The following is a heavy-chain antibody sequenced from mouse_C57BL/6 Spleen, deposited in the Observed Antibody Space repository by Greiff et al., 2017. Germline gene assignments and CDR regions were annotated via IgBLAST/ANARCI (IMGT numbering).Heavy chain of an antibody. J-gene: IGHJ4*01. CDR1: GYTFTDYE. V-gene: IGHV1-15*01. CDR3: TRPFITTGGYAMDY. D-gene: IGHD1-1*01. CDR2: IDPETGGT. Sequence: VKLVESGAELVRPGASVTLSCKASGYTFTDYEMHWVKQTPVHGLEWIGAIDPETGGTAYNQKFKGKAILTADKSSSTAYMELRSLTSEDSAVYYCTRPFITTGGYAMDYWGQGTSVTVSS.